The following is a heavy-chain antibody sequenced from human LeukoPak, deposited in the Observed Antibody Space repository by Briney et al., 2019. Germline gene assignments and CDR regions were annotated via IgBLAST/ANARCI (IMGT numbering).Heavy chain of an antibody. CDR3: ARLFTTGGFDY. V-gene: IGHV4-59*08. CDR1: GGFISSNY. CDR2: IYYSGST. Sequence: PSETLSLTCTVSGGFISSNYWSWIRQPPGKGLEWIGYIYYSGSTNYNPSLKSRVTISVDTSKNQFSLKLSSVTAADTAVYYCARLFTTGGFDYWGQGTLVTVSP. J-gene: IGHJ4*02. D-gene: IGHD3-22*01.